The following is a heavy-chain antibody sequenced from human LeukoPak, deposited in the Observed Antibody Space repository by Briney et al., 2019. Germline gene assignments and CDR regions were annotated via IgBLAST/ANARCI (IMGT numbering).Heavy chain of an antibody. J-gene: IGHJ6*02. Sequence: GGSLRLSCAASGFTFRSYAMHWVRQAPGKGLEWVIVISSDGTNKYYADSVKGRFTVSRDNSKNTLYLQMNGLRDRDTAVYYCARDLTTLEHLGYYYGMDVWGQGTTVTVSS. CDR2: ISSDGTNK. CDR1: GFTFRSYA. D-gene: IGHD2-15*01. CDR3: ARDLTTLEHLGYYYGMDV. V-gene: IGHV3-30-3*01.